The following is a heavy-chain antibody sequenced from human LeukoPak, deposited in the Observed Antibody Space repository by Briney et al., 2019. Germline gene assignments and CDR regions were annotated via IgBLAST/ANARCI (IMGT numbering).Heavy chain of an antibody. D-gene: IGHD2-8*01. CDR1: GFSFSSYG. J-gene: IGHJ2*01. CDR3: AKDPRGCTNGVCYNRWYFDL. CDR2: ISYDGSNK. Sequence: PGGSLRLSCAASGFSFSSYGMHWVRQAPGKGLEWVAVISYDGSNKYYADSVKGRFTISRDNSKNTLYLQMNSLRAEDTAVYYCAKDPRGCTNGVCYNRWYFDLWGRGTLVTVSS. V-gene: IGHV3-30*18.